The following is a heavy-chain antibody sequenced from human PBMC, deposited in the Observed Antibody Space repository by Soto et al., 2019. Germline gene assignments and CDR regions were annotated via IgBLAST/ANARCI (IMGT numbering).Heavy chain of an antibody. V-gene: IGHV1-58*01. CDR1: GFTFTSSA. Sequence: QMQLVQSGPEVKKPGTSVKVSCKASGFTFTSSAVQWVRQARGQRLEWIGWIAVGSGNTNYAQKFQERVTITRDMSTSTAYMELSSLRSEDTAVYYCAAVPHIVVVTATPYFDYWGQGTLVTVSS. D-gene: IGHD2-21*02. J-gene: IGHJ4*02. CDR2: IAVGSGNT. CDR3: AAVPHIVVVTATPYFDY.